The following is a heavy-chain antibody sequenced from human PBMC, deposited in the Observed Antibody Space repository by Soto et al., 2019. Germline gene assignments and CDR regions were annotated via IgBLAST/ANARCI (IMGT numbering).Heavy chain of an antibody. CDR2: ISDSGATT. CDR3: ARDKGCSV. CDR1: GFTFRNHA. D-gene: IGHD6-25*01. J-gene: IGHJ1*01. V-gene: IGHV3-23*01. Sequence: GGSLRLSCATSGFTFRNHAMTWVRQAPGKGLEWVSGISDSGATTSYAGSVKDRFTISRDNSKNTLSLQMNGLRAEDTAVYYCARDKGCSVWGQGTLVTIS.